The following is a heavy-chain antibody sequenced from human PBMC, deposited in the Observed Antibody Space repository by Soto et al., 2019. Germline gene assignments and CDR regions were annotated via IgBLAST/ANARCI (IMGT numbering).Heavy chain of an antibody. CDR3: ASDSSGYYYFDY. CDR2: ISGSGGST. Sequence: GGFLRLSCAASGFTFSSYAMSWVRQAPGKGLEWVSAISGSGGSTYYADSVKGRFTISRDNSKNTLYLQMNSLRAEDTAVYYCASDSSGYYYFDYWGQGTLVTVSS. V-gene: IGHV3-23*01. CDR1: GFTFSSYA. D-gene: IGHD3-22*01. J-gene: IGHJ4*02.